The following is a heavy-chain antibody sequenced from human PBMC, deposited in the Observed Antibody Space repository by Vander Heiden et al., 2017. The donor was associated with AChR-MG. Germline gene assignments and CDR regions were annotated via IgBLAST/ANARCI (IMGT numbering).Heavy chain of an antibody. Sequence: EVQLLESGGGLVQPGGSLRLSCAASGFTFRSYAMGWVRQAPGKGLEWVSAISGSGGSTYYADSVKGRFTISRDNSKNTLYLQMNSLRAEDTAVYYCAKVHDILTGYYQHHDAFDIWGQGTMVTVSS. J-gene: IGHJ3*02. V-gene: IGHV3-23*01. CDR1: GFTFRSYA. D-gene: IGHD3-9*01. CDR2: ISGSGGST. CDR3: AKVHDILTGYYQHHDAFDI.